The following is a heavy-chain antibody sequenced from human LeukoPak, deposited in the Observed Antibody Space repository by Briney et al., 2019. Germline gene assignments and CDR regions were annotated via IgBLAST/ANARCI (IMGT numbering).Heavy chain of an antibody. CDR1: GFTFSSYG. CDR3: AKGSYYDSSGSFYFDY. V-gene: IGHV3-33*06. J-gene: IGHJ4*02. CDR2: IWYDGSNK. Sequence: PGRFLRLSCAASGFTFSSYGMHWVRQAPGKGLEWVAVIWYDGSNKYYADSVKGRFTISRDNSKNTLYVQVNSLGTEDTAAYYCAKGSYYDSSGSFYFDYWGQGTLVTVSS. D-gene: IGHD3-22*01.